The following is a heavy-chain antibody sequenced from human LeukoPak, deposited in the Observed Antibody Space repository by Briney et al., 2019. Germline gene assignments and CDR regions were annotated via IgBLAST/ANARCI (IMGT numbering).Heavy chain of an antibody. Sequence: PSETLSLTCSVSGYSISSGYYWGWIRQPPGKGLEWIGSVSHSGTTYYNPSLKSRLTISVDTSKNQFSLKLSSVTAADTAVYYCAREGYGDYQAYWGQGTLVTVSS. J-gene: IGHJ4*02. V-gene: IGHV4-38-2*02. D-gene: IGHD4-17*01. CDR1: GYSISSGYY. CDR3: AREGYGDYQAY. CDR2: VSHSGTT.